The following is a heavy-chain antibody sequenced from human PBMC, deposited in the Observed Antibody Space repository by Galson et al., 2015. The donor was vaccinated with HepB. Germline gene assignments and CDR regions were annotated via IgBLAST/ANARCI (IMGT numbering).Heavy chain of an antibody. CDR1: GYTLTELS. D-gene: IGHD2-15*01. V-gene: IGHV1-69*13. CDR2: IIPIFGTA. J-gene: IGHJ4*02. Sequence: SVKVSCKVSGYTLTELSMHWVRQAPGQGLEWMGGIIPIFGTANYAQKFQGRVTITADESTSTAYMELSSLRSEDTAVYYCAGTGYCSGGSCLAFGYWGQGTLVTVSS. CDR3: AGTGYCSGGSCLAFGY.